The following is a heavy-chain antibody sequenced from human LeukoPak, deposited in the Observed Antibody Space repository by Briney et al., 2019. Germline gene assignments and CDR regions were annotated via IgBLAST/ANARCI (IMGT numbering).Heavy chain of an antibody. Sequence: GGPLRLSCAASGFTFSSNAMSWVRQAPGKGLEWVSYISGSGGSTYYADSVKGRFTISRDNSKSTLYLEMNSLRVEDTAVYYCTKVRSGSSNWALRVFDYWGQGALVTVSS. CDR1: GFTFSSNA. CDR2: ISGSGGST. CDR3: TKVRSGSSNWALRVFDY. D-gene: IGHD4-11*01. V-gene: IGHV3-23*01. J-gene: IGHJ4*02.